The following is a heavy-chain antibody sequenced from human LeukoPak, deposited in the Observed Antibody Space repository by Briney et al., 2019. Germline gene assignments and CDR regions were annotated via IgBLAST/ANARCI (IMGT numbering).Heavy chain of an antibody. CDR2: IHPNNGAT. CDR1: GYTFTGSGWH. Sequence: ASVKVSCKASGYTFTGSGWHLYWLRQAPGQGLECVGWIHPNNGATLYAQKFQGRVAMTTDTSISTAYMELSRLRPDDTAMCYCARDGPAQMVDFDYWGQGTLVTVSS. V-gene: IGHV1-2*02. J-gene: IGHJ4*02. CDR3: ARDGPAQMVDFDY. D-gene: IGHD3-10*01.